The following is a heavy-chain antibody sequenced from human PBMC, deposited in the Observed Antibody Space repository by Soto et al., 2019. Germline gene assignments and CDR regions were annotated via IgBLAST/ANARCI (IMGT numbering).Heavy chain of an antibody. CDR2: IYYSGST. CDR3: ARLSSSWYWYFDL. CDR1: GGSISSYY. Sequence: PSETLSLTCTVSGGSISSYYWSWIRQPPGKGLEWIGYIYYSGSTNYNPSLKSRVTISVDTSKNQFSPKLSSVTAADTAVYYCARLSSSWYWYFDLWGRGTLVTVSS. V-gene: IGHV4-59*08. J-gene: IGHJ2*01. D-gene: IGHD6-13*01.